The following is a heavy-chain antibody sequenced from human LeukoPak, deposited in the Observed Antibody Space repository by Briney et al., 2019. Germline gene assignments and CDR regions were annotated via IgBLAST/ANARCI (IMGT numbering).Heavy chain of an antibody. CDR3: TTAPNPIVVVVAATLYYFDY. J-gene: IGHJ4*02. CDR2: IKSKTDGGTT. Sequence: WGSLRLSCAASGLTFSNAWMSWVRQAPGKGLEWVGRIKSKTDGGTTDYAAPVKGGFTISRDDSKNTLYLQMNSLKTEDTAVYYCTTAPNPIVVVVAATLYYFDYWGQGTLVTVSS. D-gene: IGHD2-15*01. V-gene: IGHV3-15*01. CDR1: GLTFSNAW.